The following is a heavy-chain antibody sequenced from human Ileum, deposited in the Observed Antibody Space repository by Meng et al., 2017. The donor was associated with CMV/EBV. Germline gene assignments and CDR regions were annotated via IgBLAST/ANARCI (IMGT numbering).Heavy chain of an antibody. CDR1: GFTFSNYW. CDR3: ARGGGYSYGPFDY. Sequence: GGSLRLSCAASGFTFSNYWMHWVRQAPGKGQVWVSRINSDGSSTSYADSVKGRFTISRDNAKNTLYLQMNSLRAEDTAVYYCARGGGYSYGPFDYWGQGTLVTVSS. D-gene: IGHD5-18*01. J-gene: IGHJ4*02. CDR2: INSDGSST. V-gene: IGHV3-74*01.